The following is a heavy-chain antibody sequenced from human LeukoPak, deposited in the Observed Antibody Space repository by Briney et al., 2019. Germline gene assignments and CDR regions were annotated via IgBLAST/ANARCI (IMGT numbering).Heavy chain of an antibody. J-gene: IGHJ4*02. D-gene: IGHD1-26*01. CDR1: GFTFSDYY. Sequence: GGSLRLSCAASGFTFSDYYMSWVRQAPGKGLEWVSYISSSSSQTNYADSVKGRFTISRDNAKNLLYLQMSSLRAEDTAVYYCARVRGSYAVDYWGQGALVTVSS. V-gene: IGHV3-11*06. CDR2: ISSSSSQT. CDR3: ARVRGSYAVDY.